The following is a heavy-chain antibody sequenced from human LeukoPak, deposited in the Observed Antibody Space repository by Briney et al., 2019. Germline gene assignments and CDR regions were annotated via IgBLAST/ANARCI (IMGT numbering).Heavy chain of an antibody. CDR3: AREVRRITMVRGVIMYFDY. CDR1: GGSISSGAYY. J-gene: IGHJ4*02. D-gene: IGHD3-10*01. V-gene: IGHV4-31*03. CDR2: IYYSGST. Sequence: PSQTLSLTCTVSGGSISSGAYYWSWIRQHPGKGLEWIGYIYYSGSTYYNPSLKSRVTISVDTSKNQFSLKLSSVTAADTAVYYCAREVRRITMVRGVIMYFDYWGQGTLVTVSS.